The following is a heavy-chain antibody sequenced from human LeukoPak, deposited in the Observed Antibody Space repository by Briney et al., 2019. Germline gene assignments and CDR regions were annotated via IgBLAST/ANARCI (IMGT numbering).Heavy chain of an antibody. CDR2: IRIEAHGGTR. J-gene: IGHJ5*02. CDR1: GLIFGDYG. D-gene: IGHD3-10*01. Sequence: GGSLRLSCTGSGLIFGDYGINWVRQAPGKGLEWVGFIRIEAHGGTREYAASVKGRFTLSRDDSKNIAYLQMDSLKVEDTAVYYCTRRSGGPYYYFDAWGQGALVTVSS. CDR3: TRRSGGPYYYFDA. V-gene: IGHV3-49*04.